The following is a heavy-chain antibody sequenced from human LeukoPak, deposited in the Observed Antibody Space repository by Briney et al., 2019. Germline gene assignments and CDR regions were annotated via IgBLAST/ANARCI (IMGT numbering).Heavy chain of an antibody. D-gene: IGHD3-22*01. V-gene: IGHV1-69*05. CDR3: ARDVPREYYYDSSGHWDY. CDR2: IIPIFGTA. CDR1: VGTFSSYA. Sequence: ASVKVSCKASVGTFSSYAISWVRQAPGQGLEWMGRIIPIFGTANYAQKFQGRVTITTDESTSTAYMELSSLRSEDTAVYYCARDVPREYYYDSSGHWDYWGQGTLVTVSS. J-gene: IGHJ4*01.